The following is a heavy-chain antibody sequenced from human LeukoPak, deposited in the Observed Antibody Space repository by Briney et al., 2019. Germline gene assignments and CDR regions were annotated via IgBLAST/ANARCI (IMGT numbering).Heavy chain of an antibody. D-gene: IGHD1-26*01. J-gene: IGHJ3*02. CDR3: ARGVRRFIVGAIGGAFDI. V-gene: IGHV3-21*01. CDR2: ISSSSSYI. CDR1: GFIFSSYW. Sequence: PGGSLRLSCAASGFIFSSYWMNWVRQAPGKGLEWVSSISSSSSYIYYADSVKGRFTISRDNAKNSLYLQMNSLRAEDTAVYYCARGVRRFIVGAIGGAFDIWGQGTMVTVSS.